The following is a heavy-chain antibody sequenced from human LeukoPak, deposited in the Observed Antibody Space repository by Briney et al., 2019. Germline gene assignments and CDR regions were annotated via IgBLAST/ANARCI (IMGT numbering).Heavy chain of an antibody. CDR1: GGTFSSYA. Sequence: SVKVSCKASGGTFSSYAITWVRQAPGQGLEWMGRIIPISGIANYAQKFQGRVTITADKPTTTAYMELSSLRSDDTAVYYCARARGYCSSTSCYRNFDYWGQGTLVTVSS. V-gene: IGHV1-69*04. CDR2: IIPISGIA. CDR3: ARARGYCSSTSCYRNFDY. D-gene: IGHD2-2*01. J-gene: IGHJ4*02.